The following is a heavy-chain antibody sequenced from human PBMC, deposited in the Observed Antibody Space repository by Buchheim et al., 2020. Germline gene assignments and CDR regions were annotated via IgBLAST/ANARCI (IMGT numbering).Heavy chain of an antibody. J-gene: IGHJ4*02. V-gene: IGHV3-23*01. Sequence: EVQLLESGGGLVQPGGSPRLSCAASGFTFSSYAMSWVRQAPGKGPEWVSVISGSGGTTHYADSVQGRFTISRDNSKNTLYLEMISLRAEDTAVYYCAKDSSNWLGAWDRGGQGTL. CDR2: ISGSGGTT. D-gene: IGHD3-10*01. CDR1: GFTFSSYA. CDR3: AKDSSNWLGAWDR.